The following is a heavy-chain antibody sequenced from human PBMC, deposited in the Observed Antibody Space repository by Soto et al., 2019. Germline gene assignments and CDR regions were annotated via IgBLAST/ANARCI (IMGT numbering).Heavy chain of an antibody. Sequence: EVQLVESGGGLVQPGGSLRLSCAVSGFTFSDHYMDWVRQAPGKGLEWVGRSKNKANSYTTEYAASVKGRFTISRDDSENSLYLQMDSLKTEDTAVYFCIRPMTGTTRGFDYWGQGTLLTVSS. V-gene: IGHV3-72*01. J-gene: IGHJ4*02. D-gene: IGHD1-1*01. CDR1: GFTFSDHY. CDR2: SKNKANSYTT. CDR3: IRPMTGTTRGFDY.